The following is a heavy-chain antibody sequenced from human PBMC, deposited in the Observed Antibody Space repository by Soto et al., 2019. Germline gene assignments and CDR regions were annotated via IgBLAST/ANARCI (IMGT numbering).Heavy chain of an antibody. J-gene: IGHJ4*02. CDR1: GFTFSSYA. CDR2: ISGSGGST. D-gene: IGHD4-17*01. CDR3: ATGNGDYPPFDY. V-gene: IGHV3-23*01. Sequence: EVQLLESGGGLVQPGGSLRLSCAASGFTFSSYAMSWVRQAPGKGLEWVSAISGSGGSTYYADSVKGRFTISRDNSKNTLYLQMNSLRAEDTDVYYCATGNGDYPPFDYWGQGTLVTVSS.